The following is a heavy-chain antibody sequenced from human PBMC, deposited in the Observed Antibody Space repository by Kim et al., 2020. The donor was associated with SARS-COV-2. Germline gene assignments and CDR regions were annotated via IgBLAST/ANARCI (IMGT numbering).Heavy chain of an antibody. CDR3: TRDHEFGY. V-gene: IGHV4-59*13. CDR2: TYNSGST. CDR1: GCPISNYY. Sequence: SETLSLTCTVSGCPISNYYLSWIRQPPGKGLEWIAYTYNSGSTTYNPSLKSRVAISVDTSTNKFSLHLRSVTAADTAVYYCTRDHEFGYWGQGSLVTVSS. J-gene: IGHJ4*02.